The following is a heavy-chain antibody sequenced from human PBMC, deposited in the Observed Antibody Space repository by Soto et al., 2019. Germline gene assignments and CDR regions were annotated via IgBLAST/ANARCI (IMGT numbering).Heavy chain of an antibody. D-gene: IGHD1-26*01. CDR1: GFTLSTYD. Sequence: GGSLRLSCAASGFTLSTYDMHWVRQATGKGLEWVAALSYAGDTYYPGSVKGRFTVSRESAKNSLYLQMNSLTAGDTAVYYCAKGPHSASEHYYMDVWGKGTTVTVSS. CDR2: LSYAGDT. CDR3: AKGPHSASEHYYMDV. V-gene: IGHV3-13*01. J-gene: IGHJ6*03.